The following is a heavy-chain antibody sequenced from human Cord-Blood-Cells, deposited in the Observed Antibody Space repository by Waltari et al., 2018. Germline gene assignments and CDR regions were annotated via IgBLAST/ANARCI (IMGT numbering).Heavy chain of an antibody. CDR2: IKQDGSEK. J-gene: IGHJ4*02. CDR1: GFTFSSYW. CDR3: ARVGPLWFGELLYYFDY. V-gene: IGHV3-7*01. Sequence: EVQLVESGGGLVQPGGSLRLSCAASGFTFSSYWMSWVRQAPGKGLEWVANIKQDGSEKYYVDSVKGRFTSSRDNAKNSLYLQMNSLRAEDTAVYYCARVGPLWFGELLYYFDYWGQGTLVTVSS. D-gene: IGHD3-10*01.